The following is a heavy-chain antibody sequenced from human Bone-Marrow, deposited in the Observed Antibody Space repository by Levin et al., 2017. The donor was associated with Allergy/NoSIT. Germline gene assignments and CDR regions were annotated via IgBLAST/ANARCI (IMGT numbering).Heavy chain of an antibody. CDR1: GFTFSSYG. J-gene: IGHJ5*02. D-gene: IGHD3-10*01. V-gene: IGHV3-33*01. Sequence: GESLKISCAASGFTFSSYGMHWVRQAPGKGLEWVAVIWYDGSNKYYADSVKGRFTISRDNSKNTLYLQMNSLRAEDTAVYYCASLTMVRGESGWFDPWGQGTLVTVSS. CDR3: ASLTMVRGESGWFDP. CDR2: IWYDGSNK.